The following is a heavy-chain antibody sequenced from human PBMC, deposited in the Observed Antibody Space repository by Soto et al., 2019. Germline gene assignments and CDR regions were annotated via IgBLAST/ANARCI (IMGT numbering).Heavy chain of an antibody. J-gene: IGHJ6*02. V-gene: IGHV1-69*02. CDR3: ARVRYSYEPFYYYYYGMDV. Sequence: VKVSCKASGGTFSSYTISWVRQAPGQGLEWMGRIIPILGIANYAQKFQGRVTITADKSTSTAYMELSSLRSEDTAVYYCARVRYSYEPFYYYYYGMDVWGQGTTVTVSS. CDR1: GGTFSSYT. CDR2: IIPILGIA. D-gene: IGHD5-18*01.